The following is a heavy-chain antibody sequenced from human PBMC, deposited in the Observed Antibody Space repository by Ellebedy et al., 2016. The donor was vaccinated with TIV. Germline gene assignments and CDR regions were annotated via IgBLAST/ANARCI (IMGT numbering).Heavy chain of an antibody. CDR2: TDPSGGST. J-gene: IGHJ4*02. CDR1: GYNFSSNY. Sequence: AASVKVSCKESGYNFSSNYMHWVRQVAGQGLEWMGITDPSGGSTNYAQKFQGRVTMTRDTSTSTVYMELSILRSEDTAVYYCARRSSAYALDYWGQGTLVTVSS. D-gene: IGHD5-12*01. CDR3: ARRSSAYALDY. V-gene: IGHV1-46*01.